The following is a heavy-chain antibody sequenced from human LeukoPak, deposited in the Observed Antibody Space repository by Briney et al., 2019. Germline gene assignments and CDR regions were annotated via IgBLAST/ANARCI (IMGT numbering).Heavy chain of an antibody. CDR3: AKASGDSGWYGDYYFDY. D-gene: IGHD6-19*01. CDR2: ISGSGGST. CDR1: GFAFSSYN. Sequence: PGGSLRLSCAASGFAFSSYNMKWVRQAPGKGLEWVPAISGSGGSTYYADSVKGRFTISRDNSKNTLYLQMNSLRAEDTAVYYCAKASGDSGWYGDYYFDYWGQGTLVTVSS. V-gene: IGHV3-23*01. J-gene: IGHJ4*02.